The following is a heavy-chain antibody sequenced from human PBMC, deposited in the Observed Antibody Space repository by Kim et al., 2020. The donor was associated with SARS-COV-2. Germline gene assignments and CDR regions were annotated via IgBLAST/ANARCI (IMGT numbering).Heavy chain of an antibody. CDR2: IATDGRNT. D-gene: IGHD2-15*01. CDR3: VRGSNDYSGVDY. V-gene: IGHV3-74*01. Sequence: GGSLRLSCAASGFTFSKYWMHWGRQAPGKGLVGVSRIATDGRNTDYADSVKGRFTISRDNAKNTLYLQMNNLRAEDTSVYYCVRGSNDYSGVDYCGQGTLVTVPS. J-gene: IGHJ4*02. CDR1: GFTFSKYW.